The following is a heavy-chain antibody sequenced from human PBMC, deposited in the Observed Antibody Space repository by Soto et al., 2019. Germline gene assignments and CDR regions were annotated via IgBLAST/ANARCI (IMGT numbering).Heavy chain of an antibody. CDR1: GYTSTSYD. CDR3: ARETYLYSTSSYYYYTDV. D-gene: IGHD6-6*01. V-gene: IGHV1-8*01. J-gene: IGHJ6*03. CDR2: MNPNSGNT. Sequence: ASVKVSCKASGYTSTSYDINWVRQATGQGLEWMGWMNPNSGNTGYAQKFQGRVTMTRNTSISTAYMELSSLRSEDTAVYYCARETYLYSTSSYYYYTDVWRKGTPVTVS.